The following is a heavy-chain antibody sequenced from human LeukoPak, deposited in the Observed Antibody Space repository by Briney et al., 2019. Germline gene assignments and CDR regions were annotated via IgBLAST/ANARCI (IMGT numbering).Heavy chain of an antibody. CDR3: TKDIVTN. Sequence: GGPLRLSCTAPEFIFSNAWMTWVRQAPGKGLDWVGRTKSKTDGGTTDYAAPVKGRFTISRDDSKNTVYLQMNSLKTDDTAVYYCTKDIVTNWGQGTLVTVSS. D-gene: IGHD2-15*01. J-gene: IGHJ4*02. CDR2: TKSKTDGGTT. V-gene: IGHV3-15*01. CDR1: EFIFSNAW.